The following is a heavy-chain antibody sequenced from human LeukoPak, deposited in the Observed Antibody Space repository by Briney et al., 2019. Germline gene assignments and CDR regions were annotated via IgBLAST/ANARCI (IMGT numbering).Heavy chain of an antibody. V-gene: IGHV3-21*01. CDR3: ARSLKVSAALDVFDI. CDR2: ISRSGGSI. CDR1: EFTLSTDS. Sequence: GGSLRLSCAASEFTLSTDSINWVRQAQGKGLEWVSSISRSGGSIYYADSLKGRFTISRDNAKNSLYLQMNSLRAEDTAVYFCARSLKVSAALDVFDIWGQGTMVTVSS. J-gene: IGHJ3*02. D-gene: IGHD2-2*01.